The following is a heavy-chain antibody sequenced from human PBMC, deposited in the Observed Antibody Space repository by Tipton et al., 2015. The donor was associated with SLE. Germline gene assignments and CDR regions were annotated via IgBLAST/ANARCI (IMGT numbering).Heavy chain of an antibody. CDR1: GGSITSGGNY. CDR3: ARRVAAAGRTEWFDP. CDR2: IGYSGTT. D-gene: IGHD6-13*01. Sequence: LRLSCNVSGGSITSGGNYWSWIRQHPGKGLEWIGYIGYSGTTYYNPSLKSRVTISADMSKNQFSPKVTSVTAADTAVYYCARRVAAAGRTEWFDPWGQGTLVTVSS. V-gene: IGHV4-31*03. J-gene: IGHJ5*02.